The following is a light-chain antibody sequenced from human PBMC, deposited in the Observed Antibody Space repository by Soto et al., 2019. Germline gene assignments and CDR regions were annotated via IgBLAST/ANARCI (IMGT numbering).Light chain of an antibody. V-gene: IGLV2-14*01. CDR1: SSDVGVYNY. CDR3: SSYTSSSTLV. Sequence: QSALTQPASVSGSPGQSITISCTGTSSDVGVYNYVSWYQQHPGKAPNLIVYEVSHRPSGVSNRFSGSKSGDTASLTISGLQAEDEADYYCSSYTSSSTLVFGGGTKLTVL. CDR2: EVS. J-gene: IGLJ3*02.